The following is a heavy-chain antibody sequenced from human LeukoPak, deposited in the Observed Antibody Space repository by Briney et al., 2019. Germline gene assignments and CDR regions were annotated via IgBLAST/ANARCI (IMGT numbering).Heavy chain of an antibody. V-gene: IGHV3-23*01. CDR2: ISVSGNT. CDR1: GFTLSSYA. D-gene: IGHD6-6*01. Sequence: GGSLRLSCAASGFTLSSYAMSWVRQGPGKGLEWVSAISVSGNTYHADSVKGRFTISRDSSKNTLYLQMNSLRAEDTAVYYCASEYSSSSGLDYWGQGTLVTVSP. CDR3: ASEYSSSSGLDY. J-gene: IGHJ4*02.